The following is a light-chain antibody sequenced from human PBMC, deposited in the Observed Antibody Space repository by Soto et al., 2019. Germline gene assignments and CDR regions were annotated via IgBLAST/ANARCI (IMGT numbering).Light chain of an antibody. Sequence: EIVLTQSPGTLSLSPGESATLSCRASQSVSSSYLAWYQQKPGQAPRLLIYGAFSRATGVPDRFSGSGSGTDFTLTISRLEPEDFAVYYCQHYGSSVWTFGQGTKVEIK. V-gene: IGKV3-20*01. CDR1: QSVSSSY. J-gene: IGKJ1*01. CDR2: GAF. CDR3: QHYGSSVWT.